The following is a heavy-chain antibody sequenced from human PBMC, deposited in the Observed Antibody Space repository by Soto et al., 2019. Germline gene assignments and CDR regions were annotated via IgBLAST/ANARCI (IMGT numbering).Heavy chain of an antibody. CDR1: GGTFSSYA. Sequence: ASVKVSCKASGGTFSSYAISWVRQAPGQGLEWMGGIIPIFGTANYAQKFQGRVTITADESTSTAYMELSSLRSEDTAVYYCASQTPNYDSSGYYYKLDFQHWGQGTLVTVSS. V-gene: IGHV1-69*13. J-gene: IGHJ1*01. CDR2: IIPIFGTA. CDR3: ASQTPNYDSSGYYYKLDFQH. D-gene: IGHD3-22*01.